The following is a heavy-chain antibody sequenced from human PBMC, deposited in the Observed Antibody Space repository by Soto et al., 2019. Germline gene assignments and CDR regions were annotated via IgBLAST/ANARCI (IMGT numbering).Heavy chain of an antibody. Sequence: KPSETLSLTCTVSGDSLTSSSYYWGWIRQPPGKGLECIGNIYYDGNTYYNPSLKSRVTISLDTSKNQFSLRLNSVTAADTAVYYCARSTIAPRLFMYPFDSWGQGTLVTVSS. D-gene: IGHD6-6*01. CDR2: IYYDGNT. V-gene: IGHV4-39*01. CDR3: ARSTIAPRLFMYPFDS. J-gene: IGHJ4*02. CDR1: GDSLTSSSYY.